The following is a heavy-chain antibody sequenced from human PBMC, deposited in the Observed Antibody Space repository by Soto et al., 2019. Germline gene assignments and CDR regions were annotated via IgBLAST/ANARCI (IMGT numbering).Heavy chain of an antibody. J-gene: IGHJ4*02. CDR1: GGTFSTFG. Sequence: SVKVSCKTSGGTFSTFGISWVRQAPGQGLEWMGGIIPFFGTAEYSQKFEDRITITADESTNTVYMDLRSLTSEDMAIYYCARTAPMDAGDKYYYDFWGQGALVTVSS. D-gene: IGHD3-16*01. V-gene: IGHV1-69*13. CDR2: IIPFFGTA. CDR3: ARTAPMDAGDKYYYDF.